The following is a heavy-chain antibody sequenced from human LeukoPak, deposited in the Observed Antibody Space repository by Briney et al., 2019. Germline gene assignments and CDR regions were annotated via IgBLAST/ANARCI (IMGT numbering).Heavy chain of an antibody. CDR3: ARDVGLWFGEHGNFDY. Sequence: ASVTVSCKASGYTFTSYGISWVRQAPGQGLEWMGWISAYNGNTNYAQKLQGRVTMTTDTSTSTAYMELRSLRSDDTAVYYCARDVGLWFGEHGNFDYWGQGTLVTVSS. D-gene: IGHD3-10*01. V-gene: IGHV1-18*01. CDR1: GYTFTSYG. CDR2: ISAYNGNT. J-gene: IGHJ4*02.